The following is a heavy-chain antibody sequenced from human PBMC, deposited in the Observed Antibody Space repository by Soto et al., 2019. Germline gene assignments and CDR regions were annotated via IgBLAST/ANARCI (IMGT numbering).Heavy chain of an antibody. CDR2: IYYSGST. CDR3: ARDLPPDFWSGYYTGGMDV. CDR1: GGPISSGGYY. Sequence: SETLSLTCTVSGGPISSGGYYWSWIRQHPGKGLEWIGYIYYSGSTYYNPSLKSRVTISVDTSKNQFSLKLSSVTAADTAVYYCARDLPPDFWSGYYTGGMDVWGQGTTVTVSS. V-gene: IGHV4-31*03. J-gene: IGHJ6*02. D-gene: IGHD3-3*01.